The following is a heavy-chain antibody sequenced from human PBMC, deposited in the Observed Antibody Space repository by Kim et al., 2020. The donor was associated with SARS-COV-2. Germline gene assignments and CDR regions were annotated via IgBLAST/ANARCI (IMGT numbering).Heavy chain of an antibody. J-gene: IGHJ2*01. CDR3: ARPVDTAMGGSGWYFDL. CDR2: IYYSGST. CDR1: GGSISSSSYY. Sequence: SETLSLTCTVSGGSISSSSYYWGWIRQPPGKGLEWIGSIYYSGSTYYNPSLKSRVTISVDTSKNQFSLKLSSVTAADTAVYYCARPVDTAMGGSGWYFDLWGRGTLVTVSS. V-gene: IGHV4-39*01. D-gene: IGHD5-18*01.